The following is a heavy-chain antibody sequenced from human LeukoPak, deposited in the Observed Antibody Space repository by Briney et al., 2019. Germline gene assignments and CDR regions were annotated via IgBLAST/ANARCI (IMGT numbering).Heavy chain of an antibody. J-gene: IGHJ6*03. Sequence: PSETLSLTCTVSGGSISSSSYYWGWIRQPPGKGLEWIGSIYYSGSTYYNPSLKSRVTISVDTSKNQFSLKLSSVTAADTAVYYCAREMATIKDYYYMDVWGKGTTVTVSS. CDR3: AREMATIKDYYYMDV. V-gene: IGHV4-39*07. D-gene: IGHD5-24*01. CDR2: IYYSGST. CDR1: GGSISSSSYY.